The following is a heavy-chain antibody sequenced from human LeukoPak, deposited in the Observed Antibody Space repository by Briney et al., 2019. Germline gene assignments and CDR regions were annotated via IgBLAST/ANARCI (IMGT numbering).Heavy chain of an antibody. D-gene: IGHD1-26*01. V-gene: IGHV4-59*05. CDR1: GGSISSYY. CDR3: ARRLVGATTPFDY. Sequence: SETLSLTCTVSGGSISSYYWSWIRQSPGKGLEWIGSIYYSGSTYYNPSLKSRVTISVDTSKNQFSLKLSSVTAADTAVYYCARRLVGATTPFDYWGQGTLVTVSS. CDR2: IYYSGST. J-gene: IGHJ4*02.